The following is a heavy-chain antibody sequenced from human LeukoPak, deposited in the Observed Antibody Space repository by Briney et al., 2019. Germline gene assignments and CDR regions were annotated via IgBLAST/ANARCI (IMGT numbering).Heavy chain of an antibody. V-gene: IGHV1-2*02. CDR2: INPNSGGT. J-gene: IGHJ6*03. Sequence: ASVKVSCKASGYTFTGYYMHWVRQAPGQGLEWMGWINPNSGGTNYAQKLQGRVTMTTDTSTSTAYMELRSLRSDDTAVYYCARDTYYYDSSGYYANYYYYYMDVWGKGTTVTISS. CDR3: ARDTYYYDSSGYYANYYYYYMDV. D-gene: IGHD3-22*01. CDR1: GYTFTGYY.